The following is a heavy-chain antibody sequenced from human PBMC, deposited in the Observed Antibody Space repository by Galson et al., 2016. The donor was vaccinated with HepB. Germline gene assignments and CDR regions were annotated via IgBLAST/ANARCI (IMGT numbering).Heavy chain of an antibody. V-gene: IGHV3-23*01. D-gene: IGHD4-23*01. J-gene: IGHJ4*02. CDR3: TKFVDYGGNYYFDS. Sequence: SLRLSCAASGLVFSNFGLSWVRQAPGKGLEWVSSFNGDGTARYTDSLRGRFTVSSDNSKNTVYLQMNSLGAEDTAVYYCTKFVDYGGNYYFDSWGQGTLVTVSS. CDR2: FNGDGTA. CDR1: GLVFSNFG.